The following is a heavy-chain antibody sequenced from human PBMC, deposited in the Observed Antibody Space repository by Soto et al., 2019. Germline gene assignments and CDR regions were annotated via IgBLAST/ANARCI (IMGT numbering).Heavy chain of an antibody. CDR1: GFTFSSYG. Sequence: QVQLVESGGGVVQPGRSLRLSCAASGFTFSSYGMHWVRQAPGKGLEWVAVIWYDGSNKYYADSVKGRFTISRDNSKNTRYLQMNSLRAEDTAVYYCARDSALLLEAIFDYWGQGTLVTVSS. V-gene: IGHV3-33*01. D-gene: IGHD3-22*01. CDR2: IWYDGSNK. J-gene: IGHJ4*02. CDR3: ARDSALLLEAIFDY.